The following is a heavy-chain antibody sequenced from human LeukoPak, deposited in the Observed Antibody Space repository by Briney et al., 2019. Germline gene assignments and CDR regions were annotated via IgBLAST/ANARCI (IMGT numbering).Heavy chain of an antibody. CDR2: LYTSGST. V-gene: IGHV4-4*07. D-gene: IGHD3-22*01. J-gene: IGHJ4*02. CDR3: ARGSYDSSGYLIDY. CDR1: GGSISYYY. Sequence: SSETLSLTCTVSGGSISYYYWSWIRQPAGKGLEWIGRLYTSGSTNYNPSVKSRVTMSVDTSKNQFSLKLSSVTAADTAVYYCARGSYDSSGYLIDYWGQGTLVTVSS.